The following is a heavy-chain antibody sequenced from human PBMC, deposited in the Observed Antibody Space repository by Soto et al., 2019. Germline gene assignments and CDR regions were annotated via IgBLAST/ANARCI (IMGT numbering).Heavy chain of an antibody. CDR3: ARGTLRWLLGY. V-gene: IGHV3-33*01. D-gene: IGHD2-21*02. Sequence: GGSLRLSCAASGFTFSSYGMHWVRQAPGKWLEWVAVIWYDGSNKYYADSVKGRFTISRDNSKNTLYLQMNSLRAEDTAVYYCARGTLRWLLGYWGQGXLVTVYS. CDR2: IWYDGSNK. J-gene: IGHJ4*02. CDR1: GFTFSSYG.